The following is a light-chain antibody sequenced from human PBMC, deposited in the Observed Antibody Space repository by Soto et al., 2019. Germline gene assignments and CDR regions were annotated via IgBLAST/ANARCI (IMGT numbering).Light chain of an antibody. V-gene: IGLV2-14*01. CDR2: DVS. J-gene: IGLJ1*01. Sequence: QSALTQPASVSGSPGQSITISCTGTSSDVGGYNFVSWYQQYPGKAPKLMIYDVSNRPSGASNRFSGSKSVNTASLTISGLQAEDEAYYYCSSYTSSSTLYVFGTGTKLTVL. CDR1: SSDVGGYNF. CDR3: SSYTSSSTLYV.